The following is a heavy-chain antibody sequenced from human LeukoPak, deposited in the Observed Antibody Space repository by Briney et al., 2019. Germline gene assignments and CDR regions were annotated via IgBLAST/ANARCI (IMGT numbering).Heavy chain of an antibody. CDR3: ARLGRYYYYGSGSPRGFDY. D-gene: IGHD3-10*01. CDR2: IYYSGST. Sequence: SETLSLTCTVSGGSISSSSYYWGWIRQPPGKGLEWIGSIYYSGSTYYNPSLKSRVTISVDTSKNQFSLKLSSVTAADTAVYYCARLGRYYYYGSGSPRGFDYWGQGTLVTVSS. J-gene: IGHJ4*02. V-gene: IGHV4-39*07. CDR1: GGSISSSSYY.